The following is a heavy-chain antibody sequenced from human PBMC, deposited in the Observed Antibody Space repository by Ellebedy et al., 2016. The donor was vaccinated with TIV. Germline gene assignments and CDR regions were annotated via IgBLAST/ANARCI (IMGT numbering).Heavy chain of an antibody. CDR3: ARGREQWHRFDY. D-gene: IGHD6-19*01. V-gene: IGHV4-34*01. Sequence: SETLSLTXAVYGGSFSDYYWSWVRQPPGKGLEWIGEINHSGSTNYNPSLKSRVTISVDTSKNQVSLKLTSVTAADTAVYYCARGREQWHRFDYWGQGTLVTVSS. CDR1: GGSFSDYY. CDR2: INHSGST. J-gene: IGHJ4*02.